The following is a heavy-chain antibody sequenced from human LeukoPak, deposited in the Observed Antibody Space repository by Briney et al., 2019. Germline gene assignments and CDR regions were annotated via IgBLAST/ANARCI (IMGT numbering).Heavy chain of an antibody. CDR2: VGGSRGTI. CDR3: ARNDVRGYYYGMDV. Sequence: GGSLSLSCAASGFSFNSHSMNWVRQAPGKGLEWVSYVGGSRGTIYYADSVKGRFTISRDSAKNSLYLQMNSLRAEDTAVYYCARNDVRGYYYGMDVWGQGTTVTVSS. V-gene: IGHV3-48*01. J-gene: IGHJ6*02. CDR1: GFSFNSHS.